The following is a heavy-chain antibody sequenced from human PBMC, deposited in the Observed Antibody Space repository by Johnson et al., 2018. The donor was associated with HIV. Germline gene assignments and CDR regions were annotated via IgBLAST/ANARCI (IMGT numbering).Heavy chain of an antibody. Sequence: VQLVESGGGVVQPGRSLRLSCAASGFRFETYTMHWVSQAPGKGLEWVSFISPPSTTMYYADSVKGRFTTSRDNARNSLYLQMNSLTAEDTAVYFCVKDGGSYGGAFDIWGQGTMVTVSS. CDR1: GFRFETYT. CDR3: VKDGGSYGGAFDI. J-gene: IGHJ3*02. D-gene: IGHD1-26*01. V-gene: IGHV3-48*01. CDR2: ISPPSTTM.